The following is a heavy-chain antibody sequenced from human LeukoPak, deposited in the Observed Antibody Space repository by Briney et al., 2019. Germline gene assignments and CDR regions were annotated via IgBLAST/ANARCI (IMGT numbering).Heavy chain of an antibody. V-gene: IGHV1-2*04. D-gene: IGHD1-14*01. CDR1: GGTFSTFP. CDR3: ARQTGSKAFDI. J-gene: IGHJ4*02. Sequence: AASVKVSCKATGGTFSTFPVSWVRQAPGQGLEWVGGINPNSGGTNYAQKFQGWVTMTRDTSISTAYMELSRLRSDDTAVYYCARQTGSKAFDIWGQGTLVTVSS. CDR2: INPNSGGT.